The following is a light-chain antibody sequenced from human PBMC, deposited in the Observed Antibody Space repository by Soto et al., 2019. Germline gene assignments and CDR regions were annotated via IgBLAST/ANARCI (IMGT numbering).Light chain of an antibody. J-gene: IGKJ2*01. CDR3: QQSYSNPPT. Sequence: DIRMTQSPSSLSASVGDRVTITCRASQSISTYLSWYQQKPGKAPKLLIYGATRLQSGAPSRFTGSGPGTEFTLTISSLQPEDFATYSCQQSYSNPPTFAQGTKLEIK. CDR1: QSISTY. V-gene: IGKV1-39*01. CDR2: GAT.